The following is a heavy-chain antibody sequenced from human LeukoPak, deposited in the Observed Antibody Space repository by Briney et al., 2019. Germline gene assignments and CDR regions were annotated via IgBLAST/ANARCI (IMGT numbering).Heavy chain of an antibody. CDR3: ARGSRYPDPWNY. Sequence: KTSETLSLTCTVSGGSISSGGYCWSWIRQHPGKGLEWIGYIYYSGSTYYNPSLKSRVTISVDTSKNQFSLKLSSVTAADTAVYYCARGSRYPDPWNYWGQGTLVTVSS. CDR2: IYYSGST. D-gene: IGHD1-1*01. J-gene: IGHJ4*02. CDR1: GGSISSGGYC. V-gene: IGHV4-31*03.